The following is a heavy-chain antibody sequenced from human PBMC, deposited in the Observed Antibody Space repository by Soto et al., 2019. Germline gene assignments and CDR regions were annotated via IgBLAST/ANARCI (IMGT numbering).Heavy chain of an antibody. CDR2: IYPGDSDT. V-gene: IGHV5-51*01. CDR3: ARSRRGAYSSGWYSLSGYYNYGIDV. D-gene: IGHD6-19*01. CDR1: GYSFTSYW. J-gene: IGHJ6*02. Sequence: GESLKISCKGSGYSFTSYWIAWVRQMPGTGLEWIGIIYPGDSDTKYSPSLQGQVTISADTSISTAYLQWTSLKASDTAMYYCARSRRGAYSSGWYSLSGYYNYGIDVWGQGTKVTVSS.